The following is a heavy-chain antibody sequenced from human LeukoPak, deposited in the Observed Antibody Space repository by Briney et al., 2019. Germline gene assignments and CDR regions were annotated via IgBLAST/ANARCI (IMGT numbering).Heavy chain of an antibody. CDR3: ARHRGQVDGSGSYYLDY. V-gene: IGHV4-34*01. J-gene: IGHJ4*02. CDR1: GGSFSGYY. Sequence: SETLSLTCAVYGGSFSGYYWSWIRQPPGKGLEWIGEINHSGSTNYNPSLKSRVTISVDTSKNQFSLKLSSVTAADTAVYYCARHRGQVDGSGSYYLDYWGQGTLVTVSS. CDR2: INHSGST. D-gene: IGHD3-10*01.